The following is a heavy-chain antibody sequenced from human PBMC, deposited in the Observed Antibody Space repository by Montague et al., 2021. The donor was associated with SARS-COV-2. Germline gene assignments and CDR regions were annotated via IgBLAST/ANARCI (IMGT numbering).Heavy chain of an antibody. CDR1: GDSISSGNYY. Sequence: TLSLTCTVSGDSISSGNYYWGWIRQAAGKGLDWIGRIYNSGSTNYNPSLKSRLTISVDTSKNQFSLKLTSVTAADTAVYYCARHGNSGGRSGDNWFDPWGQGTLVTVSS. J-gene: IGHJ5*02. CDR2: IYNSGST. D-gene: IGHD6-25*01. CDR3: ARHGNSGGRSGDNWFDP. V-gene: IGHV4-61*02.